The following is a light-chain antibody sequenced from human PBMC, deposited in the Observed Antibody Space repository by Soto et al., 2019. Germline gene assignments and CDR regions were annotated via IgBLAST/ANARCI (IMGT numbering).Light chain of an antibody. J-gene: IGKJ4*01. CDR3: QQSGSSPLT. CDR2: GAS. V-gene: IGKV3-20*01. CDR1: QSVSNNY. Sequence: EIVLTQSPGTLSLSPGERATPSCRASQSVSNNYLAWYQQKPGQAPRIIIYGASSRATGIPDRFSGSGSATDCTLTISRLEPEDVAVYFCQQSGSSPLTLGGGTKVDIK.